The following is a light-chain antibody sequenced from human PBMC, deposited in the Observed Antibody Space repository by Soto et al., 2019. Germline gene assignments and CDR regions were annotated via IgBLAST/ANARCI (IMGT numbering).Light chain of an antibody. CDR2: DVN. J-gene: IGLJ2*01. CDR1: SSDIGAYNY. Sequence: QSALTQPASVSGSPGQSITISCTGTSSDIGAYNYVSWYQQHPGKAPKLMIYDVNIRPSGVSNRFSGSKSGNTASLTISGLQDEDEADYYCTSWTTSTTMIFGGGTKLTVL. V-gene: IGLV2-14*03. CDR3: TSWTTSTTMI.